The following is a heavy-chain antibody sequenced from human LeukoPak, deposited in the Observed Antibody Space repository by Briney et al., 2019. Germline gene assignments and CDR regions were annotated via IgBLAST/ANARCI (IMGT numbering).Heavy chain of an antibody. CDR1: VYTFTGYY. Sequence: ASVKVSCKASVYTFTGYYMHCVRQTPGQGREWMGWINPNSGGTNYAQKFEGRVTMTRDTSISTAYMELSRMRSDDTAVYYCARDYRVVRGVRRNSFDPWGEGTLVTVSS. D-gene: IGHD3-10*01. J-gene: IGHJ5*02. CDR3: ARDYRVVRGVRRNSFDP. V-gene: IGHV1-2*02. CDR2: INPNSGGT.